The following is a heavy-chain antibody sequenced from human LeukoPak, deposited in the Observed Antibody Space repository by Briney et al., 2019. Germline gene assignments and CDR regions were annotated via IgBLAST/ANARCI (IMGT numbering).Heavy chain of an antibody. V-gene: IGHV1-69*04. CDR3: ARDRRITIFGVVTLFDY. D-gene: IGHD3-3*01. CDR1: GYTFTGYY. J-gene: IGHJ4*02. Sequence: ASVKVSCKASGYTFTGYYIHWVRQAPGQGLEWMGRIIPILGIANYAQKFQGRVTITADKSTSTAYMELSSLRSEDTAVYYCARDRRITIFGVVTLFDYWGQGTLVTVSS. CDR2: IIPILGIA.